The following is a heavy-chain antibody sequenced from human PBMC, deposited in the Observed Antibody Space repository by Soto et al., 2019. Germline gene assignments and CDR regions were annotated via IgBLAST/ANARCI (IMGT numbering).Heavy chain of an antibody. Sequence: PSETLSLTCAVYGGSFSGYYWSWIRQPPGKGLEWIGEINHSGSTNYNPSLKSRVTISVDTSKNQFSPKLSSVTAADTAVYYCARHYYGSGSYYGYYYYYGMDVWGQGTTVTVSS. CDR1: GGSFSGYY. D-gene: IGHD3-10*01. CDR2: INHSGST. J-gene: IGHJ6*02. V-gene: IGHV4-34*01. CDR3: ARHYYGSGSYYGYYYYYGMDV.